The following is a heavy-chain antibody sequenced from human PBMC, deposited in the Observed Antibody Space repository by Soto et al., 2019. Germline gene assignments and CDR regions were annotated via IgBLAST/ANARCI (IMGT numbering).Heavy chain of an antibody. CDR2: IFSNGGST. V-gene: IGHV3-64*04. CDR3: ADSWLPTSY. D-gene: IGHD3-10*01. J-gene: IGHJ4*02. Sequence: LRLSCSASGFTFSSYAMNWVRQAPGKGLEYVSVIFSNGGSTYYADPVKGRFTISRDNAKSTLYLQMNSLTVEDGAVYYCADSWLPTSYWGPGTLVTVSS. CDR1: GFTFSSYA.